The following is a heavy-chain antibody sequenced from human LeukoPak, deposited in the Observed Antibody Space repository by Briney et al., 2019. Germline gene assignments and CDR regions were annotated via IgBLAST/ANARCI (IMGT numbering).Heavy chain of an antibody. CDR3: ARVESATSLLVGAFDI. V-gene: IGHV3-30-3*01. Sequence: PGRSLRLSCAASGFTFSSYAMDWVRQAPGKGLEWVAVISYDGSNKYYADSVKSPFTISRDNSKNTLYLQMNSLRAEDTAVYYCARVESATSLLVGAFDIWGEGTMVIVSS. D-gene: IGHD3-3*01. J-gene: IGHJ3*02. CDR1: GFTFSSYA. CDR2: ISYDGSNK.